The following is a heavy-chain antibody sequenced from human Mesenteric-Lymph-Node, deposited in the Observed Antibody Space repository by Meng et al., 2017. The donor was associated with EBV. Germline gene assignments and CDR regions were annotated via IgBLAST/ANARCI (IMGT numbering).Heavy chain of an antibody. CDR3: ARDRGLERNDGIDY. Sequence: QGLGVQSGAGVKKPGSSGKVSCKASGGTFSSYAISWVRQAPGQGLEWMGGIIPIFGTANYAQKFQGRVTITADKSTSTAYMELSSLRSEDTAVYYCARDRGLERNDGIDYWGQGTLVTVSS. CDR1: GGTFSSYA. J-gene: IGHJ4*02. CDR2: IIPIFGTA. V-gene: IGHV1-69*06. D-gene: IGHD1-1*01.